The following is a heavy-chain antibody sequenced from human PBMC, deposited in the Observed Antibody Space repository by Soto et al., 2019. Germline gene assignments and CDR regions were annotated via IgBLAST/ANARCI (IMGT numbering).Heavy chain of an antibody. CDR1: GLTFSSYA. Sequence: PGGSLRLSCSASGLTFSSYAMHWVRQAPGKGLEYVSAISSNGGSTYYADSVKGRFTISRDNSKNTLYLQMSSLRAEDTAVYYCVTADYYDSRGYYWSYFQHWGQGTLVTVSS. CDR2: ISSNGGST. V-gene: IGHV3-64D*06. D-gene: IGHD3-22*01. CDR3: VTADYYDSRGYYWSYFQH. J-gene: IGHJ1*01.